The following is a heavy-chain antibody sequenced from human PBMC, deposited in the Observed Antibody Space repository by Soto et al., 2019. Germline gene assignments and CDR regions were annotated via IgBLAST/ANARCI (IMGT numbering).Heavy chain of an antibody. CDR3: ARANGSGSYYNPLIFDY. Sequence: SETLSLTCTVSGGSISSYYWSWIRQPPGKGLERIGYIYYSGSTNYNPSLKSRVTISVDTSKNQFSLKLSSVTAADTAVYYCARANGSGSYYNPLIFDYWGQGTLVTVSS. CDR2: IYYSGST. V-gene: IGHV4-59*01. D-gene: IGHD3-10*01. J-gene: IGHJ4*02. CDR1: GGSISSYY.